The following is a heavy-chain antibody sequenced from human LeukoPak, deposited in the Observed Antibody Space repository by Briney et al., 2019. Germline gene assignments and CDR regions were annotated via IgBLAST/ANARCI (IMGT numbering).Heavy chain of an antibody. CDR3: AKDRPRYWDIVVVPAATDY. D-gene: IGHD2-2*01. J-gene: IGHJ4*02. CDR2: ISYDGSNK. Sequence: GGSLRLSCAASGFTFGSYGMHWVRQAPGKGLEWVAVISYDGSNKYYADSVKGRFTISRDNSKNTLYLQMNSLRAEDTAVYYCAKDRPRYWDIVVVPAATDYWGQGTLVTVSS. V-gene: IGHV3-30*18. CDR1: GFTFGSYG.